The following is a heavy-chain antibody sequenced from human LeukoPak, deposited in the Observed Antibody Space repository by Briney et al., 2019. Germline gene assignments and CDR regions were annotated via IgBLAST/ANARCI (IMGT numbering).Heavy chain of an antibody. CDR1: GYTFTSYG. V-gene: IGHV1-18*01. D-gene: IGHD2-15*01. Sequence: ASVKVSCKASGYTFTSYGVSWVRQAPGQGLEWMGWISAENGNTNYAQKLRGRVTMTTDTSTSTVYMELRSLRSDDTAVYYCARDLGYCSGRSCYRNWLDPAGQGTLVTVSS. CDR3: ARDLGYCSGRSCYRNWLDP. CDR2: ISAENGNT. J-gene: IGHJ5*02.